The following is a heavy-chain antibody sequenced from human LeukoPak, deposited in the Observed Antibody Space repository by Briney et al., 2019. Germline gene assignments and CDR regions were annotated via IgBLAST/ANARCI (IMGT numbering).Heavy chain of an antibody. CDR2: ISGSGGST. CDR3: ARFIVVQGYVDV. J-gene: IGHJ6*03. CDR1: GFTFSSYG. D-gene: IGHD1-26*01. V-gene: IGHV3-23*01. Sequence: PGGSLRLSCAASGFTFSSYGVSWVRQAPGKGLEWVSAISGSGGSTYYADSVKGRFTISRDNSKNTLYLQMNSLRAEDTAVYYCARFIVVQGYVDVWGKGTTVTISS.